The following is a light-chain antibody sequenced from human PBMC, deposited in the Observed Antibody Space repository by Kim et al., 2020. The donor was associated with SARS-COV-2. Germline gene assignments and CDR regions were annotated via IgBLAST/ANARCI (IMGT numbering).Light chain of an antibody. CDR1: SANIGNNI. V-gene: IGLV1-51*01. Sequence: KVEIAYAGSSANIGNNIVSWYQKVPGTAPKRIIYHNIKRASRIPNRFSGSTSGTSGILGITGLQTGDEAGYYSAAWDSSLSSFVVGTGTKVTVL. J-gene: IGLJ1*01. CDR2: HNI. CDR3: AAWDSSLSSFV.